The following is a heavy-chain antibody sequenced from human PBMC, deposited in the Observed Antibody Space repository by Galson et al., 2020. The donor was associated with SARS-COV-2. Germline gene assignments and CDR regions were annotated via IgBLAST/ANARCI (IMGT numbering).Heavy chain of an antibody. D-gene: IGHD6-13*01. Sequence: GGSLRLSCAASGFTLSSYAMHWVRQARGKGLEWVAIISYDGTTKYNSDSVKGRFTISRDISKNTLYLQMNSLRPEDTAVYYCARETDEHNSSWDDYWGQGTLVTVSS. J-gene: IGHJ4*02. V-gene: IGHV3-30*04. CDR3: ARETDEHNSSWDDY. CDR2: ISYDGTTK. CDR1: GFTLSSYA.